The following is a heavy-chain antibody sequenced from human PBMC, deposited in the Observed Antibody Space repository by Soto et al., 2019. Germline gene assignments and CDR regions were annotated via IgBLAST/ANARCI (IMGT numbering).Heavy chain of an antibody. CDR3: AREGFDHDFGSESYYHPFDY. CDR1: GFSFKNCG. V-gene: IGHV3-33*01. CDR2: IWFDGSNR. Sequence: QVQLVESGGGVVQAGKSLRLSCAASGFSFKNCGMHWVRQAPGKGLEWVAVIWFDGSNRLFADSVKGRFTISRDDSKNTVDLQMNSLRVEDTAVYYCAREGFDHDFGSESYYHPFDYWGQGIPVTVSS. D-gene: IGHD3-10*01. J-gene: IGHJ4*02.